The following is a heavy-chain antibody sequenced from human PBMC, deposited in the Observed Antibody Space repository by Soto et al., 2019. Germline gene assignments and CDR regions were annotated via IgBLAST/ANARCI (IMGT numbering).Heavy chain of an antibody. V-gene: IGHV4-30-4*01. CDR2: IYYSGST. D-gene: IGHD6-6*01. J-gene: IGHJ4*02. CDR1: GGSISSGDYY. CDR3: ARVGSSIATRPFDY. Sequence: SETLSLTCTVSGGSISSGDYYWSWIRQPPGKGLEWIGYIYYSGSTYYNPSLKSRVTISVDTSKNQFSLKLSSVTAADTAVYYCARVGSSIATRPFDYWGQGTLVTVSS.